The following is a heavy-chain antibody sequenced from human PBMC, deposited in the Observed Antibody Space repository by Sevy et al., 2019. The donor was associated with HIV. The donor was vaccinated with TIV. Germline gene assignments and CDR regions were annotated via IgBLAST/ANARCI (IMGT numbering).Heavy chain of an antibody. CDR1: GFTFSNAW. CDR3: TTEQVGATRVRPSYYYYYGMDV. D-gene: IGHD1-26*01. J-gene: IGHJ6*02. Sequence: GGSLRLSCAASGFTFSNAWMSWVRQAPGKGLEWVGRIKSKTDGGTTDYAAPVKGRFTISRDDSKNTLYLQRNSLKTEDTAVYYCTTEQVGATRVRPSYYYYYGMDVWGQGTTVTVSS. V-gene: IGHV3-15*01. CDR2: IKSKTDGGTT.